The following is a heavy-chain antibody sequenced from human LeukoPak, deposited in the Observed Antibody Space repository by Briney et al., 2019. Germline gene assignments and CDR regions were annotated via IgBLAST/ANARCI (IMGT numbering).Heavy chain of an antibody. CDR1: GGSISSSSYY. CDR3: ARYHNGYDDY. J-gene: IGHJ4*02. CDR2: IYYSGNT. D-gene: IGHD5-12*01. V-gene: IGHV4-39*07. Sequence: PSETLSLTCTVSGGSISSSSYYWGWIRQPPGKGLEWIGSIYYSGNTYYSPSHKSRVAISLDTDKSQFSLRLTSVTAADTAVYYCARYHNGYDDYWGQGTLVTVSS.